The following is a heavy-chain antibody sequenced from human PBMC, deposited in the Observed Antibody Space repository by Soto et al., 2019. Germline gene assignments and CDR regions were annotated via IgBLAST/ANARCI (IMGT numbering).Heavy chain of an antibody. CDR3: ARSFFP. CDR1: GGSLSTYL. CDR2: VYYNGSA. J-gene: IGHJ5*02. V-gene: IGHV4-59*01. Sequence: PSETLSLTCVVSGGSLSTYLWSWIRQPPGKGLEWIGAVYYNGSASYNPSLKSRVTISADTSKNHLSLTLRSTTAADTAVYYCARSFFPWGRGTRVTGLL.